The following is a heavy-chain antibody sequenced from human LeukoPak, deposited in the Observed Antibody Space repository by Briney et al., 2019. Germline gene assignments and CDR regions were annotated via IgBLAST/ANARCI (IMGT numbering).Heavy chain of an antibody. V-gene: IGHV4-30-2*01. Sequence: PSETLSLTRAVSGGSISSGGYSWSWIRQPPGKGLEWIGYIYHSGSTYYNPSLKSRVTISVDRSKNQFSLKLSSVTAADTAVYYCALYSSSWYYFDYWGQGTLVTVSS. CDR3: ALYSSSWYYFDY. CDR2: IYHSGST. J-gene: IGHJ4*02. CDR1: GGSISSGGYS. D-gene: IGHD6-13*01.